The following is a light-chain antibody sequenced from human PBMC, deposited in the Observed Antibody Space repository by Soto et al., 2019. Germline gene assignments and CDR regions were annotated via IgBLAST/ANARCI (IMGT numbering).Light chain of an antibody. V-gene: IGKV3-20*01. Sequence: EIVLTQSPVTLSLSPGERATLSCRASQSVSSYLAWYQHKPGQAPRLLIYDASSRATGIPDRFSGGGSGTDFTLTISRLEPEDFAVYYCQQFSSYPLTFGGGTKVDIK. J-gene: IGKJ4*01. CDR1: QSVSSY. CDR3: QQFSSYPLT. CDR2: DAS.